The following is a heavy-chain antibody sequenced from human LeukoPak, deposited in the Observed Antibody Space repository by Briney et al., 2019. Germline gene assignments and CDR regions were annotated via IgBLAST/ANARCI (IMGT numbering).Heavy chain of an antibody. V-gene: IGHV4-59*01. D-gene: IGHD1-26*01. J-gene: IGHJ4*02. Sequence: SETLSLTCTVSGGSIGSYYWSWIRQPPGKGLEWIGYIYYTGTTNYNPSLKSRVTISVDTSKNQFALKLSSVTAADTAVYYCARLSRGGSYYTSYYFDYWGQGTLVTVSS. CDR2: IYYTGTT. CDR3: ARLSRGGSYYTSYYFDY. CDR1: GGSIGSYY.